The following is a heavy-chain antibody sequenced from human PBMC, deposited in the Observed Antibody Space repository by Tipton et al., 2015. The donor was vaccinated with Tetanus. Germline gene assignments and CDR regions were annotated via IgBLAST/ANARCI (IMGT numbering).Heavy chain of an antibody. CDR1: GGTLTSFA. J-gene: IGHJ6*02. CDR2: ISAYNGKT. CDR3: ARVQEQRIYYYGMDV. Sequence: QSGAEVKKPGSSVKVSCKASGGTLTSFAISWVRQAPGQGLEWMGWISAYNGKTKYAQRLQGRVTMTTDRSASTAYMDLRRLRSDDTAVYYCARVQEQRIYYYGMDVWGQGTTVTVSS. V-gene: IGHV1-18*01. D-gene: IGHD6-25*01.